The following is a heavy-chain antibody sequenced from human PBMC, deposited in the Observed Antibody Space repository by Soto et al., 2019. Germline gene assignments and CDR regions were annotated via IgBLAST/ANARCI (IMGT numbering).Heavy chain of an antibody. CDR2: INHSGST. CDR3: ARDTYDGKLHFDY. J-gene: IGHJ4*02. Sequence: QVQLQQWGAGLLKPSETLSLTCAVYGGSFSGYYWSWIRQPPGKGLEWIGEINHSGSTNYNPSLKSRVIISVDTSKNQFSLKLSSVTAADTAVYYCARDTYDGKLHFDYWGQGTLVTVSS. CDR1: GGSFSGYY. D-gene: IGHD3-3*01. V-gene: IGHV4-34*01.